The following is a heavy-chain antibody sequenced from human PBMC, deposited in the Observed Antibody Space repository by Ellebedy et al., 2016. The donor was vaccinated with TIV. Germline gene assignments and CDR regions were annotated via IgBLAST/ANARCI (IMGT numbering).Heavy chain of an antibody. CDR1: GFTVSSNY. CDR2: IYSGGGT. V-gene: IGHV3-66*01. Sequence: GESLKISCAASGFTVSSNYMSWARQAPGKGLEWVSLIYSGGGTSYAGSVKGRFTISRDNSKNTLYLQMNSLRAEDTAVYYCAKAPPIGSYSEYWGQGTLVTVSS. CDR3: AKAPPIGSYSEY. D-gene: IGHD1-26*01. J-gene: IGHJ4*02.